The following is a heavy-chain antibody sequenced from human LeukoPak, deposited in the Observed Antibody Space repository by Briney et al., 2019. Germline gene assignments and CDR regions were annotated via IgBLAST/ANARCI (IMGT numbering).Heavy chain of an antibody. CDR1: GGSISGYY. CDR2: NYYSGST. Sequence: SETLSLTCTVSGGSISGYYWSWIRQPPGKGLEWIGFNYYSGSTHSNPSLESRVTISLDTSNNQFSLRLSSVTAADTAVYYCARQTGSSGSYAYDYWGQGTLVTVSS. J-gene: IGHJ4*02. V-gene: IGHV4-59*08. CDR3: ARQTGSSGSYAYDY. D-gene: IGHD3-16*01.